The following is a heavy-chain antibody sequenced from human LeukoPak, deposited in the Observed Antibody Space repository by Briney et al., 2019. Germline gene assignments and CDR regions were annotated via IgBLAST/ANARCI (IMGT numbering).Heavy chain of an antibody. CDR3: AKSPRSRWEPFDY. J-gene: IGHJ4*02. D-gene: IGHD1-26*01. V-gene: IGHV3-7*01. CDR2: IKQDGSEK. Sequence: GGSLRLSCAASGFTFSSYWMSWVRQAPGKGLEWVANIKQDGSEKYYVDSVKGRFTISRDNSKNTLYLQMNSLRAEDTAVYYCAKSPRSRWEPFDYWGQGTLVTVSS. CDR1: GFTFSSYW.